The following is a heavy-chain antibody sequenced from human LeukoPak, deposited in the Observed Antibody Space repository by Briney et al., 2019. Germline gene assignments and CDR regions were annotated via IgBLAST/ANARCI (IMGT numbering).Heavy chain of an antibody. CDR1: GYSFTSYW. J-gene: IGHJ4*02. CDR2: IDPSDSYT. CDR3: ARLGQLVPDY. Sequence: GESLRVSCKGSGYSFTSYWISWVRQMPGRGLEWMGRIDPSDSYTNYSPSFQGHVTVSADKSISTAYLQWSSLKASDTAMYYCARLGQLVPDYWGQGTLVTVSS. V-gene: IGHV5-10-1*01. D-gene: IGHD6-13*01.